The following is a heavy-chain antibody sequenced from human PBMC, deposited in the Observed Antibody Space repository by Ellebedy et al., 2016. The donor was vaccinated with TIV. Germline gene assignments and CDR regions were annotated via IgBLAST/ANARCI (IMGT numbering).Heavy chain of an antibody. CDR2: IRSTAYGGTT. J-gene: IGHJ5*02. Sequence: GESLKISCTASGFTFGDYAMSWFRQAPGKGLEWVGFIRSTAYGGTTEYAASVKGRFTISRDDSKSIAYLQMNSLKTEDTAVYYCTRAITMVRGVPNWFDPWGQGTLVTVSS. D-gene: IGHD3-10*01. V-gene: IGHV3-49*03. CDR3: TRAITMVRGVPNWFDP. CDR1: GFTFGDYA.